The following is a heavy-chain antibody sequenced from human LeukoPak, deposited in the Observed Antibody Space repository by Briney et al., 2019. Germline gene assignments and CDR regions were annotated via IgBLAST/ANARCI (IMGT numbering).Heavy chain of an antibody. D-gene: IGHD5-12*01. CDR1: GYTFTSYG. Sequence: ASVKVSCKASGYTFTSYGISWVRQAPGQGLEWMGWISAYNGNTNYAQKLQGRVTITADESTSTAYMELSSLRSEDTAVYYCAIGGYDFIPFDYWGQGTLVTVSS. V-gene: IGHV1-18*01. CDR3: AIGGYDFIPFDY. CDR2: ISAYNGNT. J-gene: IGHJ4*02.